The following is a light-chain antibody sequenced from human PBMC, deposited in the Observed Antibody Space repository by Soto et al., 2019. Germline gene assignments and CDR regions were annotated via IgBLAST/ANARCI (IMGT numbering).Light chain of an antibody. CDR1: TSNILRNY. J-gene: IGLJ1*01. CDR3: ASWDDSLSGYV. Sequence: VLTQPPSASGNPGQRLTISCSGSTSNILRNYVYWYRQFPGTAPRLLISMNDQRPSGVPDRFSGSKSGTSASLAISGLRSEDEADYYCASWDDSLSGYVFGTGTKVTV. V-gene: IGLV1-47*01. CDR2: MND.